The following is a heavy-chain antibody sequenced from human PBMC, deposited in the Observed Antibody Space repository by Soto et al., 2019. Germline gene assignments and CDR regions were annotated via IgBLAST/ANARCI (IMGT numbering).Heavy chain of an antibody. CDR2: ISTNSRYI. CDR1: GFNFSDYY. Sequence: TGGSLRLSCAVSGFNFSDYYMTWIRQAPGKGLEWISYISTNSRYIKYADSIKGRFTISRDNAKSSLYPQMNSLRAEDTAIYYCARGLGGSYFIAYWGQGTLVTVSS. D-gene: IGHD3-10*01. V-gene: IGHV3-11*06. J-gene: IGHJ4*02. CDR3: ARGLGGSYFIAY.